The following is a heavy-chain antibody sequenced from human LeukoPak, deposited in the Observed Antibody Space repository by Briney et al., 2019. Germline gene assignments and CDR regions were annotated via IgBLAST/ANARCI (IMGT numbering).Heavy chain of an antibody. CDR3: ASSTKTAANYYYYYMDV. D-gene: IGHD6-13*01. CDR2: IYYSGST. Sequence: SETLSLTCTVSGGSISSGDYYWSWIRQPPGKGLEWIGYIYYSGSTYYNPSLKSRVTISVDTSKNQFSLKLSSVTAADTAVYYCASSTKTAANYYYYYMDVWGKGTTVTVSS. J-gene: IGHJ6*03. V-gene: IGHV4-30-4*08. CDR1: GGSISSGDYY.